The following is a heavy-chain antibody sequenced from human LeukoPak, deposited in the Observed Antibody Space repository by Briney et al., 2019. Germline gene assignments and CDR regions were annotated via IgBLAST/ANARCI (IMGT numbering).Heavy chain of an antibody. D-gene: IGHD3-10*01. CDR3: ASLHGSGSYYYYYYYYMDV. Sequence: SETLSLTCTVSGGSVSSYHWSWIRQSPGKGLEWIGKIYHSGSTDYNPSLKSRVTISVDTSKNQFSLKLSSVTAADTAVYYCASLHGSGSYYYYYYYYMDVWGKATTVTISS. J-gene: IGHJ6*03. CDR2: IYHSGST. V-gene: IGHV4-4*08. CDR1: GGSVSSYH.